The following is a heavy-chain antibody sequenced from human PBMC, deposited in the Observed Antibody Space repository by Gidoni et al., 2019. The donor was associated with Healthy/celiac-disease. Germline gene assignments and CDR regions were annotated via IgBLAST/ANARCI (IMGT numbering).Heavy chain of an antibody. V-gene: IGHV3-23*01. CDR2: ISGSGGST. CDR3: AKGFEITIFGVVGSAFDY. CDR1: GFIFSSYA. J-gene: IGHJ4*02. D-gene: IGHD3-3*01. Sequence: EVQLLESGGGLVQPGGSLRLSCAASGFIFSSYAMSWVRQAPGKGLEWVSAISGSGGSTYYADSVKGRFTISRDNSKNTLYLQMNSLRAEDTAVYYCAKGFEITIFGVVGSAFDYWGQGTLVTVSS.